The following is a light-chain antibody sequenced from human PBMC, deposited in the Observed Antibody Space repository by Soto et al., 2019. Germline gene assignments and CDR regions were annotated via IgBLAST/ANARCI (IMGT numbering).Light chain of an antibody. J-gene: IGLJ1*01. CDR2: DVS. Sequence: SVLTQPASVSGSPGQSITISCTGTSSDVGGYNYVSWYQQYPGKAPKLMIYDVSNRPSEVSNRFFGSKSGNTASLTISGLQAEDEADYYCSAYTSSSTYGFGAGTKVTVL. CDR3: SAYTSSSTYG. CDR1: SSDVGGYNY. V-gene: IGLV2-14*01.